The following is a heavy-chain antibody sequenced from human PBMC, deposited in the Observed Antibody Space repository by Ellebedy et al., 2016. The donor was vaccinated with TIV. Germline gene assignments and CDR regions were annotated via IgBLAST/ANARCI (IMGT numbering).Heavy chain of an antibody. CDR2: IRYDGSNK. V-gene: IGHV3-30*02. J-gene: IGHJ4*02. D-gene: IGHD3-10*01. Sequence: GESLKISCAASGFTFSSYGMHWVRQAPGKGLEWVAFIRYDGSNKYYADSVKGRFTISRDNSKNTLYLQMKSLRAEDTAVYYCAKDRYYYGSGSYEQIDYWGQGTLVTVSS. CDR1: GFTFSSYG. CDR3: AKDRYYYGSGSYEQIDY.